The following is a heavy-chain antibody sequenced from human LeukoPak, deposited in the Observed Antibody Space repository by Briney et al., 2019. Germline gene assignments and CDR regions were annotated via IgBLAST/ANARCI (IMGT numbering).Heavy chain of an antibody. J-gene: IGHJ4*02. CDR1: VGFLRSGGYP. CDR3: ARVLRRGLEYFDY. CDR2: IYYSGST. Sequence: SGTLSLTFAVTVGFLRSGGYPWSWIRQPPGKGLEWIGHIYYSGSTNYIPSLNSRVTMSVDKSKNQFSLKLSSVTAADTAVYYCARVLRRGLEYFDYWGQGTLVTVSS. V-gene: IGHV4-61*08. D-gene: IGHD2/OR15-2a*01.